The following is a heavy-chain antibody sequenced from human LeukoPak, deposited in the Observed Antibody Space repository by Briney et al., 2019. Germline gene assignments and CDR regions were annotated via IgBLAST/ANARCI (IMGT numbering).Heavy chain of an antibody. Sequence: VASVKVSCKASGYTFTSYYMHWVRQAPGQGLEWMGIINPSGGSTSYAQKFQGRVTMTRDTSTSTVYMELSSLRSEDTAVYYCARSVYDYVWGSYRRQRRNYYYYMDVWGKGTTVTISS. CDR3: ARSVYDYVWGSYRRQRRNYYYYMDV. V-gene: IGHV1-46*01. CDR1: GYTFTSYY. D-gene: IGHD3-16*02. CDR2: INPSGGST. J-gene: IGHJ6*03.